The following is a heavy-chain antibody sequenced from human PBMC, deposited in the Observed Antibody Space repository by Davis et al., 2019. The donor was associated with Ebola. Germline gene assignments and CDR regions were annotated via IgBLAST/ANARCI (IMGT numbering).Heavy chain of an antibody. CDR3: ARDPDIVH. J-gene: IGHJ4*02. CDR2: INPNSGNT. CDR1: GYTFTGYY. D-gene: IGHD3-16*02. V-gene: IGHV1-18*04. Sequence: ASVKVSCKASGYTFTGYYMHWVRQTPGQGLEWMGWINPNSGNTNYAQKLQGRVTMTTDTSTSTAYMELRSLRSDDTAVYYCARDPDIVHWGQGTLVTVSS.